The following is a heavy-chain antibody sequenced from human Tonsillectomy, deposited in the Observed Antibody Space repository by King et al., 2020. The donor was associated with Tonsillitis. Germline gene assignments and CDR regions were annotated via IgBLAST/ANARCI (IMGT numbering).Heavy chain of an antibody. CDR3: AHRSGADYGDYWGVGAFDI. J-gene: IGHJ3*02. D-gene: IGHD4-17*01. V-gene: IGHV2-5*01. CDR1: GFSLSTSGVG. CDR2: IYWNDDK. Sequence: TLKESGPTLVKSTQTLTLTCTFSGFSLSTSGVGVGWIRQPPGKALEWLALIYWNDDKRYSPSLKSRLTITKDTSKNEAVFTMTNMDPVDTATYYCAHRSGADYGDYWGVGAFDIWGQGTMVTVSS.